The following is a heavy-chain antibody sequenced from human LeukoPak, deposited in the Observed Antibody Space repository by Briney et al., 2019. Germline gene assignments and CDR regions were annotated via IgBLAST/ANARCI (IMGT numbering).Heavy chain of an antibody. J-gene: IGHJ4*02. D-gene: IGHD3-22*01. Sequence: GGSLRLSCAASGFTSSSYWMTWVRQAPGKGLEWVANIKQDGNEKYYVDSVKGRFTISRDNAKNSLYLQMNSLRAEETAVYYCARGFDSRFFDKWGQGTLVTVSS. CDR3: ARGFDSRFFDK. CDR2: IKQDGNEK. V-gene: IGHV3-7*01. CDR1: GFTSSSYW.